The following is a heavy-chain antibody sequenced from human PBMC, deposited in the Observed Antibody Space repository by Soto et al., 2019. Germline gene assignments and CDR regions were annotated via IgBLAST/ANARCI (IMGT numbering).Heavy chain of an antibody. V-gene: IGHV4-31*03. D-gene: IGHD6-13*01. CDR1: GGSINSGGYY. CDR3: ARGYRESGYSSSWAFDY. J-gene: IGHJ4*02. CDR2: MYYSGGT. Sequence: QVQLRESGPGLVKPSQTLSLTCTVSGGSINSGGYYWNWIRQHPGKGLEWIGYMYYSGGTYYNPFIRRRVITCADPSENHFPLKLSSVTAADTAVYFCARGYRESGYSSSWAFDYWGQGPLVNVSS.